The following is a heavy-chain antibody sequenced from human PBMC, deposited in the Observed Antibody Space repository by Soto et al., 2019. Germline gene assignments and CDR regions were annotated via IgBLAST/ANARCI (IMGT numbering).Heavy chain of an antibody. D-gene: IGHD1-26*01. CDR3: SRVGGSTWH. J-gene: IGHJ4*02. CDR1: GFTFSSYW. Sequence: GGSLRLSCAASGFTFSSYWMHWVRQAPGKGLVWVSRINSDGSSTNYADFVKGRFTISRDNAKNTLYLQMNSLRVEDAAVYYCSRVGGSTWHWGQGTLVTVSS. CDR2: INSDGSST. V-gene: IGHV3-74*01.